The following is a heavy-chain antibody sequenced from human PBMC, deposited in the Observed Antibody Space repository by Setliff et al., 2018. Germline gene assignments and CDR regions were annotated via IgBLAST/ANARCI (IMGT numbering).Heavy chain of an antibody. V-gene: IGHV4-4*07. J-gene: IGHJ6*03. CDR2: NYTSGST. Sequence: TSETLSLTCNVSGASIRNFYWTWIRQPAGKGLEWIGRNYTSGSTNYNPSLKSRVTISLDTSKSQFFLKLNSVTAADTAVYYCARMSGFLYMDVWGKGTPVTVSS. CDR3: ARMSGFLYMDV. CDR1: GASIRNFY. D-gene: IGHD3-3*01.